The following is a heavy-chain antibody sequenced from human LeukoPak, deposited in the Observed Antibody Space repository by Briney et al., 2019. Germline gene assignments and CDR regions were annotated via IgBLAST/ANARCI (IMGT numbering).Heavy chain of an antibody. V-gene: IGHV1-18*01. CDR2: ISAYNGNT. CDR3: ARAIVVAADFDY. J-gene: IGHJ4*02. D-gene: IGHD6-19*01. CDR1: GYTFNRYG. Sequence: ASAKVSCKASGYTFNRYGITWVRQAPGQGLEWMGWISAYNGNTNYAQKLQGRVTVTTDTSTSTAYMELRSLISDDTAVYFCARAIVVAADFDYWGQGTLVTVSS.